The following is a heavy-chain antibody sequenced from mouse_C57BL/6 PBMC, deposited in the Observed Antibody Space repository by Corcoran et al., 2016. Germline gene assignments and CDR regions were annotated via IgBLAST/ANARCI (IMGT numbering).Heavy chain of an antibody. Sequence: QIQLVQSGPEQKKPGETVKNSCKASGYTFTTYGVSWVKQAPGKGLKWMGWINTYSGVPTYADDFKGRFAFSLETSASTAYLQINNLKNEDTATYFCASGYGSSGWFAYWGQGTLVTVSA. CDR3: ASGYGSSGWFAY. CDR2: INTYSGVP. V-gene: IGHV9-3*01. D-gene: IGHD1-1*01. J-gene: IGHJ3*01. CDR1: GYTFTTYG.